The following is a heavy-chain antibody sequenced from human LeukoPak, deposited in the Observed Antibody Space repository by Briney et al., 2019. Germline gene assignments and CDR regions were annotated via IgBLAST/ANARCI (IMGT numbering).Heavy chain of an antibody. CDR3: AKDRRFGELLYFDP. J-gene: IGHJ5*02. V-gene: IGHV3-23*01. Sequence: GGSLRLSCAASGFTFSSDAMSWVRQAPGEGLEWVSAISGSGGSTYYADSVKGRFTISRDNSKNTLYLEMNSLRAEDTAVYYCAKDRRFGELLYFDPWGQGTLVTVSS. CDR2: ISGSGGST. CDR1: GFTFSSDA. D-gene: IGHD3-10*01.